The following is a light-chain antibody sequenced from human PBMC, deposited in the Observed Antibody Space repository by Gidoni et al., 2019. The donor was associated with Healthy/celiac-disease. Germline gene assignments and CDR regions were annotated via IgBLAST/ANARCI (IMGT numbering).Light chain of an antibody. V-gene: IGKV3-20*01. Sequence: EIVLTQSPGTLSLSPGERATLSCRASQSVSSSYLAWYQQKPGQAPRLRIYGASSRATGIPDRFSGSGSGTDFSLTISRLEPEDFAVYYCQQYGSSPSFTFGPETKVDIK. CDR1: QSVSSSY. J-gene: IGKJ3*01. CDR2: GAS. CDR3: QQYGSSPSFT.